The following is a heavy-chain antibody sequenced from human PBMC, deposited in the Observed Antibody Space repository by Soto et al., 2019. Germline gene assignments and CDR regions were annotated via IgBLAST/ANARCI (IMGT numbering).Heavy chain of an antibody. CDR2: ISYDGSNK. Sequence: GSLRLSCAASGFTFSSYGMHWVRQAPGKGLEWVAVISYDGSNKYYADSVKGRFTISRDNSKNTLYLQMNSLRAEDTAVYYCAKGVSGDYVYLFDYWGQGTLVTVSS. CDR3: AKGVSGDYVYLFDY. V-gene: IGHV3-30*18. D-gene: IGHD4-17*01. CDR1: GFTFSSYG. J-gene: IGHJ4*02.